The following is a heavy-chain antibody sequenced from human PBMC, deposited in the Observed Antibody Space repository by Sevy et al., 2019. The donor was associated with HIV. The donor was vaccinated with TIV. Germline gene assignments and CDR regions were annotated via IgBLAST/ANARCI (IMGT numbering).Heavy chain of an antibody. V-gene: IGHV4-38-2*02. D-gene: IGHD3-16*02. J-gene: IGHJ4*02. Sequence: SETLSLTCSVSGFSISSGYFWGWVRQPPGKGLEWIGRIYLTGTTYYNPSLKRRVTISVDTSKNQISLRLSSVTAADAAVYYCARVLLRLGELSSMDSWGQGTPVTVSS. CDR2: IYLTGTT. CDR1: GFSISSGYF. CDR3: ARVLLRLGELSSMDS.